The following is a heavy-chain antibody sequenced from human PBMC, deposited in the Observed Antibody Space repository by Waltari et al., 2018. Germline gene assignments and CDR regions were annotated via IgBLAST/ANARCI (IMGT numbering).Heavy chain of an antibody. J-gene: IGHJ4*02. Sequence: QAQPVQSGAEVKKPGAAVKVSCKASGYIFTDYQIHWLRQSPGPGLEWIGLINGESGNTNYAQKFQGRVTMTRDTSISTVYMELRSLMSDDTAVYYCAKVRPSTSWGQGILVTVSS. CDR1: GYIFTDYQ. CDR3: AKVRPSTS. V-gene: IGHV1-2*02. D-gene: IGHD2-2*01. CDR2: INGESGNT.